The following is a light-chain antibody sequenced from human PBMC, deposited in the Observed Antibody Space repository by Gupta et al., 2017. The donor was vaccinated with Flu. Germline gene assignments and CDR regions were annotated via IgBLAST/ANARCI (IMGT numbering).Light chain of an antibody. V-gene: IGKV1-16*01. CDR3: QQYIESPFT. J-gene: IGKJ3*01. Sequence: GDRVTITCRASQAISNYLGWYQQKPGKAPKSLIYGASVLQTGVPLRFSGSGSGTDFTLTITSLQPEDFAVYYCQQYIESPFTFGPGTKVDLK. CDR2: GAS. CDR1: QAISNY.